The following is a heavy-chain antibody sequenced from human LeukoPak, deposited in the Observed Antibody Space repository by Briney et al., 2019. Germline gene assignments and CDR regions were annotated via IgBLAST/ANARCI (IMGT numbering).Heavy chain of an antibody. CDR3: ATSTGGVYFHY. D-gene: IGHD3-16*01. Sequence: GESLKISCKGSGYSFTNYWIAWVRQMPGKGLEFMGMLYPGGDSDASYGPSFQGQVTISADKSITTAYLQWSSLKASDTATYYCATSTGGVYFHYWGQGTLVSVSS. V-gene: IGHV5-51*01. CDR1: GYSFTNYW. J-gene: IGHJ4*02. CDR2: LYPGGDSDA.